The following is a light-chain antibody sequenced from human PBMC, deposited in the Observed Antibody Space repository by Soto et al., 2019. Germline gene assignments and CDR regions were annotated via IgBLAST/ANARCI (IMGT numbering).Light chain of an antibody. CDR2: SNN. Sequence: QSVLTQPPSASGTPGQRVTISCSGSSSNIGSNTVNWYQQLPGAAPKLLIYSNNQRPSGVPDRFSGSKSGTSASLAISGHQSEYEADYYCAEWDDSLNGPVFGGGTQLTVL. J-gene: IGLJ7*01. V-gene: IGLV1-44*01. CDR3: AEWDDSLNGPV. CDR1: SSNIGSNT.